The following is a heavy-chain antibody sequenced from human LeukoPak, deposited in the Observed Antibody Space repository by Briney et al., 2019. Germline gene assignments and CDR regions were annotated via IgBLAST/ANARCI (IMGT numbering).Heavy chain of an antibody. CDR3: ARVEATIFGVDRDDY. J-gene: IGHJ4*02. CDR1: GYTFTGYY. D-gene: IGHD3-3*01. CDR2: INPNSGGT. Sequence: ASVKVSCKASGYTFTGYYMHWVRQAPGQGLEWMGRINPNSGGTNYAQKFQGRVTMTRDTSISTAYMELSRLRSDDTAVYCCARVEATIFGVDRDDYWGQGTLVTVSS. V-gene: IGHV1-2*06.